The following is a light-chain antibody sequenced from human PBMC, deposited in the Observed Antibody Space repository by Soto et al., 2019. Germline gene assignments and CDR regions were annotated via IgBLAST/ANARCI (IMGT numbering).Light chain of an antibody. J-gene: IGLJ2*01. CDR2: DGS. CDR3: CSYAGTNTWV. Sequence: QSALTQPASVSGSPGQSITISCTGTSTNVGSSNFVSCYQQYPGKAPRLVIYDGSKRPSGVSIRFSGSKSGNTASLTISGLQTEDEADYYCCSYAGTNTWVFGGGTKLTVL. V-gene: IGLV2-23*01. CDR1: STNVGSSNF.